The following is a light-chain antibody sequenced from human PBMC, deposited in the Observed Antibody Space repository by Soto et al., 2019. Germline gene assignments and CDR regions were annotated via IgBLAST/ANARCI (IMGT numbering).Light chain of an antibody. CDR3: SSYTRSSFYV. V-gene: IGLV2-14*01. CDR1: SSDVGGYNY. CDR2: DVS. J-gene: IGLJ1*01. Sequence: QSALTQHASVSGSPGQSITISCTGTSSDVGGYNYVSWYQQHPGKAPKLMIYDVSNRPSGVSNRFSGSKSGNTASLTISGLQAEDEADYYCSSYTRSSFYVFGIGTKLTVL.